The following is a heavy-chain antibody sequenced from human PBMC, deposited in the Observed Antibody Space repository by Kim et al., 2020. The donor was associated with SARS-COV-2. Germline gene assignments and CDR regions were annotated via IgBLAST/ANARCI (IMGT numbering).Heavy chain of an antibody. Sequence: GGSLRLSCAASGFTFSSYSMNWVRQAPGKGLEWVSYISSSSSTIYYADSVKGRFTISRDNAKNSLYLQMNSLRDEDTAVYYCARDSESSGWVILEQKPFDYWGQGTLVTVSS. CDR2: ISSSSSTI. CDR3: ARDSESSGWVILEQKPFDY. V-gene: IGHV3-48*02. CDR1: GFTFSSYS. D-gene: IGHD6-19*01. J-gene: IGHJ4*02.